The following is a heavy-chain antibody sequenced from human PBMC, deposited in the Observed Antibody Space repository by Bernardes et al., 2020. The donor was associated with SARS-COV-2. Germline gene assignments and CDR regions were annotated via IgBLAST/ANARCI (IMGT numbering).Heavy chain of an antibody. CDR1: GFTFSSYA. D-gene: IGHD6-13*01. CDR3: ARGASTSWLHY. CDR2: IGTSGIPR. V-gene: IGHV3-23*01. J-gene: IGHJ4*02. Sequence: GGSLRLSCAALGFTFSSYAISWVRRAPGKGLEWVSAIGTSGIPRYYADSVKGRFSISRDNSNNTLYLQMNSLRAEDTALYYCARGASTSWLHYWGQGTLVTVSS.